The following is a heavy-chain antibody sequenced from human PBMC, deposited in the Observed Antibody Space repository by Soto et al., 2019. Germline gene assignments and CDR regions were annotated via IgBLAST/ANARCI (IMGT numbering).Heavy chain of an antibody. Sequence: GASVKVSCKASGGTFSSYAISWVRQAPGQGLEWMGGIIPIFGTANYAQKFQGRVTITADESTSTAYMELSSLRSEDTAVYYCASAIYRYCSSTSCPPARGWFDPWGQGTLVTVSS. J-gene: IGHJ5*02. D-gene: IGHD2-2*01. CDR2: IIPIFGTA. CDR3: ASAIYRYCSSTSCPPARGWFDP. CDR1: GGTFSSYA. V-gene: IGHV1-69*13.